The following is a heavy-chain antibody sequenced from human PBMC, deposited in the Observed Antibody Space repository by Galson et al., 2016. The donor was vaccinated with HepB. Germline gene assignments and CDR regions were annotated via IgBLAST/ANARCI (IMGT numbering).Heavy chain of an antibody. Sequence: SETLSLTCAAYGGSLNNYYWHWIRQPPGKGLEWIGEINVRGSTTYNPSLKRRVSISIDTSKKQFSLKLTSVTAADSAVYYCERPVHCSATTWSGNCHYWGQGTPVTVSS. D-gene: IGHD2-15*01. CDR1: GGSLNNYY. J-gene: IGHJ4*02. V-gene: IGHV4-34*01. CDR2: INVRGST. CDR3: ERPVHCSATTWSGNCHY.